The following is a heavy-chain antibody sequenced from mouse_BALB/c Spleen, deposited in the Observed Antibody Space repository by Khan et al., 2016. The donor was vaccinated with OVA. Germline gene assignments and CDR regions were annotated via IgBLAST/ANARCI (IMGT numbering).Heavy chain of an antibody. CDR3: AREEALYYFDY. J-gene: IGHJ2*01. D-gene: IGHD3-2*02. Sequence: QVQLQQSGAELVRPGASVKLSCKTSGYIFTNYWIHWVKQRSGQGLEWIARIYPGTDNTYYNENLKDKATLTADKSSSTAYMQLSSLTSEDSAVYFCAREEALYYFDYWGQGTTLTVSS. V-gene: IGHV1-76*01. CDR1: GYIFTNYW. CDR2: IYPGTDNT.